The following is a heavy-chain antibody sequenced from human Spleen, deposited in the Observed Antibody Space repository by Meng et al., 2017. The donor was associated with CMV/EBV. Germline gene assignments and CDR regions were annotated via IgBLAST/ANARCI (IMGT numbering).Heavy chain of an antibody. Sequence: SETLSLTCAVSGGSISSSNWWSWVRQPPGKGLEWIGEIYHSGSTNYNPSLKSRVTISVDKSKNQFSLKLSSVTAEDTAMYYCASVVYSYGSFGFDYWGQGTLVTVSS. CDR1: GGSISSSNW. CDR2: IYHSGST. D-gene: IGHD5-18*01. CDR3: ASVVYSYGSFGFDY. J-gene: IGHJ4*02. V-gene: IGHV4-4*02.